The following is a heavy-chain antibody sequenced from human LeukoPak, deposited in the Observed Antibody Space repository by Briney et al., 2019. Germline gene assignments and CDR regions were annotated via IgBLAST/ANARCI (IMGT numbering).Heavy chain of an antibody. CDR3: ARDRNYGTKY. V-gene: IGHV3-23*01. CDR1: GFTFSSYW. D-gene: IGHD3-10*01. Sequence: PSGSVSLSCAASGFTFSSYWMQWVRQAPGKGLEWVSTIIDSGGSTFYADSVKGRFTISRDNSKTTLYLQMNSLRAEDAAVYYCARDRNYGTKYWGQGNLFTVSS. J-gene: IGHJ4*01. CDR2: IIDSGGST.